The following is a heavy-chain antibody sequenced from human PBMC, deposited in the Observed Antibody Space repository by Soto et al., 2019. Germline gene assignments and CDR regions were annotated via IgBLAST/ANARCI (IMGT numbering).Heavy chain of an antibody. CDR2: MNPNSGNT. V-gene: IGHV1-8*01. D-gene: IGHD1-1*01. Sequence: ASVKVSCKASGYTFTSYDINWVRQATGQGLEWMGWMNPNSGNTGYAQKFQGRVTMTRNTSISTAYMELSSLKASDTAMYYCARLNSDYYYGMDVWGQGTTVTVSS. CDR1: GYTFTSYD. J-gene: IGHJ6*02. CDR3: ARLNSDYYYGMDV.